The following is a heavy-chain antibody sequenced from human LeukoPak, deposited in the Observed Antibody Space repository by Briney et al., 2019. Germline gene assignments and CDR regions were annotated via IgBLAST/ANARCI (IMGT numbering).Heavy chain of an antibody. CDR1: GGTFSSYA. J-gene: IGHJ4*02. V-gene: IGHV1-69*04. Sequence: SVKVSCKASGGTFSSYAISWVRQAPGQGLEWMGRIIPILGIANYAQKFQGRVTITADKSTSTAYMELSSLRSEDTAVYYCARDSVAGQLGRFDYWGQGTLVTVSP. CDR2: IIPILGIA. CDR3: ARDSVAGQLGRFDY. D-gene: IGHD7-27*01.